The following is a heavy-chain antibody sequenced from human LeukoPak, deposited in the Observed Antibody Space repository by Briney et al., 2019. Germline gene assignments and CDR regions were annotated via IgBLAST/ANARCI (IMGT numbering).Heavy chain of an antibody. Sequence: GGSLRLSCAASGFTFGSYWMTWVRQAPGKGLEWVANIKQDETEKYYVDSVKGRFTISRDNAKNSLYLQMNSLRAEDTAVYYCARDSYGYYYYRYIDVWGKGTTVTVSS. CDR2: IKQDETEK. D-gene: IGHD4-17*01. CDR1: GFTFGSYW. V-gene: IGHV3-7*01. CDR3: ARDSYGYYYYRYIDV. J-gene: IGHJ6*03.